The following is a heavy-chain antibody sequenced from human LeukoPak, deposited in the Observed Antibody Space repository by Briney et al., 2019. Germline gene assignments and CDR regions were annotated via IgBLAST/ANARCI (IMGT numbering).Heavy chain of an antibody. CDR2: ISWNSGSI. D-gene: IGHD2-2*01. Sequence: GGSLRLSCAASGFTFDDYAMHWVRQAPGKGLEWVSGISWNSGSIGYADSVKGRFTISRDNAKNSLYLQMNSLRAEDTAVYYCAKVRGCSSTSCYGYYFDYWGQGTLVTVSS. CDR1: GFTFDDYA. CDR3: AKVRGCSSTSCYGYYFDY. J-gene: IGHJ4*02. V-gene: IGHV3-9*01.